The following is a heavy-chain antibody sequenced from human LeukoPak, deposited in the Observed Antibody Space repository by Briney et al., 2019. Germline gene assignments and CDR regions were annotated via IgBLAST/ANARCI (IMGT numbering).Heavy chain of an antibody. V-gene: IGHV3-30-3*01. CDR1: GFTFSSYA. D-gene: IGHD2-2*01. J-gene: IGHJ5*02. CDR2: ISYDGSNK. CDR3: ARGGDIVVVPAAIGWFDP. Sequence: GGSLRLSCAASGFTFSSYAMHWVRQAPGKGLEWVAVISYDGSNKYYADSAKGRFTISRDNSKNTLYLQMNSLRAEDTAVYYCARGGDIVVVPAAIGWFDPWGQGTLVTVSS.